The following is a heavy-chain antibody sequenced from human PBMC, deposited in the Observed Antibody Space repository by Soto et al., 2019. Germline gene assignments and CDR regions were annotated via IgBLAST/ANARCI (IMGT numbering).Heavy chain of an antibody. CDR2: ISSSSSYI. V-gene: IGHV3-21*01. J-gene: IGHJ1*01. CDR3: ARVGDLSEYFQH. Sequence: EVQLVESGGGLVKPGGSLRISCAASGFTFSSYSMNWVRQAPGKGLEWVSSISSSSSYIYYADSVKGRFTISRDNAKNSLYLQMNGLRAEDTAVYYCARVGDLSEYFQHWGQGTLVTVSS. D-gene: IGHD3-3*01. CDR1: GFTFSSYS.